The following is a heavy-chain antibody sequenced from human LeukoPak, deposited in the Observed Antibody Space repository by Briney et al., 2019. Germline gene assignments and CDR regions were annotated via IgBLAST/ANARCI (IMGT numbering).Heavy chain of an antibody. Sequence: GGSLRLSCVASGFPFSSYWMTWVRQAPGKGLEWVSSISSSISYIYYADSVKGRFTISRDNAKNSLYLQMNSLRAEDTAVYYCARDAHYDFWSGYYSTWPLGYWGQGTLVTVSS. CDR1: GFPFSSYW. J-gene: IGHJ4*02. V-gene: IGHV3-21*01. D-gene: IGHD3-3*01. CDR2: ISSSISYI. CDR3: ARDAHYDFWSGYYSTWPLGY.